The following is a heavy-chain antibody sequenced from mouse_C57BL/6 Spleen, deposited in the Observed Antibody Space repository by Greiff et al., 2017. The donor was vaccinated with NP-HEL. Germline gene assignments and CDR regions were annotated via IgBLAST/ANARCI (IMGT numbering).Heavy chain of an antibody. CDR1: GFAFSSSW. J-gene: IGHJ2*01. CDR2: IYPGDGDI. D-gene: IGHD1-1*01. CDR3: ARYGSSYGFDY. V-gene: IGHV1-82*01. Sequence: QVQLLQSGPELVKPGASVKISCKASGFAFSSSWMNWVKQRPGKGLEWIGRIYPGDGDINYNGKFKGKATLTADKSSSTAYMQLSSLTSEDSAVYFCARYGSSYGFDYWGQGTTLTVSS.